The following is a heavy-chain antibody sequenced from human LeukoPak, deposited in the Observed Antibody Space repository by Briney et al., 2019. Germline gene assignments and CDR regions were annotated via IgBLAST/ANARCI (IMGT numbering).Heavy chain of an antibody. D-gene: IGHD3-22*01. CDR2: IYHSGST. CDR3: ARDRGPYYDSSGYYYEYFDY. CDR1: GYSISSGYY. J-gene: IGHJ4*02. V-gene: IGHV4-38-2*02. Sequence: PSETLSLTCTVSGYSISSGYYWGWIRQPPGKGLEWIGSIYHSGSTYYNPSLKSRVTISVDTSKNQFSLKLSSVTAADTAVYYCARDRGPYYDSSGYYYEYFDYWGQGTLVTVSS.